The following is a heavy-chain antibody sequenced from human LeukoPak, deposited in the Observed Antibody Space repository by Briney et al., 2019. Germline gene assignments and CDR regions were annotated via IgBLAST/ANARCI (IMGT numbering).Heavy chain of an antibody. CDR3: ARHLGDVVVVPAAKNWFDP. CDR2: IYYSGST. D-gene: IGHD2-2*01. V-gene: IGHV4-39*01. CDR1: GGSISSSSYY. Sequence: KPSETLSLTCTVSGGSISSSSYYWGWIRQPPGKGLKWIGSIYYSGSTYCNPSLKSRVTISVDTSKNQFSLKLSSVTAADTAVYYCARHLGDVVVVPAAKNWFDPWGQGTLVTVSS. J-gene: IGHJ5*02.